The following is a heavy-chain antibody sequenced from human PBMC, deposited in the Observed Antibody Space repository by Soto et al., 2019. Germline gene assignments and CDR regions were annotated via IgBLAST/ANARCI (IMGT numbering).Heavy chain of an antibody. V-gene: IGHV1-18*01. CDR2: ISAYNGNT. CDR3: ARAALYYDILSGPFDY. Sequence: ASVKVSCKASGYTFTSYGISWVRQAPGQGLEWMGWISAYNGNTNYAQKLQGRVTMTTDTSTSTAYMELRSLRSDDAAVYYCARAALYYDILSGPFDYWGRGTLVTVSS. D-gene: IGHD3-9*01. J-gene: IGHJ4*02. CDR1: GYTFTSYG.